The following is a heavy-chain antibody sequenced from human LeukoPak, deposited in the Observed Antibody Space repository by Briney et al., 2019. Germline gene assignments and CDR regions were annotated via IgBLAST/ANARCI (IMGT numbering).Heavy chain of an antibody. Sequence: NSSETLSLTCTVSGGSISSYYWSWIRQPPGKGLEWIGYIYCSGSTNYNTSLKSRVTISVDTSKNQFSLKLSSVTAADTAVYYCARSKVRGNWFDPWGQGTLVTVSS. D-gene: IGHD3-10*01. CDR2: IYCSGST. V-gene: IGHV4-59*01. CDR1: GGSISSYY. CDR3: ARSKVRGNWFDP. J-gene: IGHJ5*02.